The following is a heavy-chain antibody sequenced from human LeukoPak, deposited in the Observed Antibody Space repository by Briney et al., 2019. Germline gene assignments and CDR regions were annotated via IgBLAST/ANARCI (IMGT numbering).Heavy chain of an antibody. D-gene: IGHD5-12*01. CDR1: GFTFSDYY. V-gene: IGHV3-11*05. J-gene: IGHJ4*02. Sequence: GGSLRLSCAASGFTFSDYYMSWSRQAPGKGLEWVSYISSSSSYTDYADSVKGRFTISRDNAKNSLNLQMNSLRAEDTAVYYCARDSGYSGYSDYWGQGTLVTVSS. CDR3: ARDSGYSGYSDY. CDR2: ISSSSSYT.